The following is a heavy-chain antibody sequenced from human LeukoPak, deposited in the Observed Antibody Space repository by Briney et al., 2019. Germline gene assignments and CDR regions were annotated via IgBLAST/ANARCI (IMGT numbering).Heavy chain of an antibody. CDR2: INPNSGGT. J-gene: IGHJ3*02. CDR3: ARDNATTSGAFDI. D-gene: IGHD1-26*01. V-gene: IGHV1-2*04. Sequence: ASVKVSCKASGYTFTGYYMHWVRQAPGQGLEWMGWINPNSGGTNYAQKFQGWVTMTRDTSISTAYMELSRLRSDDTAVYYCARDNATTSGAFDIWGRGTMVTVSS. CDR1: GYTFTGYY.